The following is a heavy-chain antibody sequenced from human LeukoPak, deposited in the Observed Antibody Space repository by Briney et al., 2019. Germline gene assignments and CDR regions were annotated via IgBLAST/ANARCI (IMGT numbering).Heavy chain of an antibody. CDR2: IYYSGST. J-gene: IGHJ4*02. CDR1: GGSISSSSYY. V-gene: IGHV4-39*07. D-gene: IGHD3-3*01. Sequence: PSETLSLTCTVSGGSISSSSYYWGWIRQPPGKGLEWIGSIYYSGSTYYNPSLKSRVTISVDTSKNQFSLKLSSVTAADTAVYYCAREINGSIGVVITDYYFDYWGQGTLVTVSS. CDR3: AREINGSIGVVITDYYFDY.